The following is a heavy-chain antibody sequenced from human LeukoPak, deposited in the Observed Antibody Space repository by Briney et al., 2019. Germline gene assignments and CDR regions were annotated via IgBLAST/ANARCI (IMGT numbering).Heavy chain of an antibody. J-gene: IGHJ5*02. Sequence: PSETLSLTCSVSGGSIGSYYWTWIRQSAGKGPEWIGRIHSSGSNNYNPSLKSRVNMSVDTSKNQFSLKLNSVTAADTAVYYCARVTDPRYNWFDPWGQGTLVTVSS. V-gene: IGHV4-4*07. CDR3: ARVTDPRYNWFDP. D-gene: IGHD2-21*02. CDR1: GGSIGSYY. CDR2: IHSSGSN.